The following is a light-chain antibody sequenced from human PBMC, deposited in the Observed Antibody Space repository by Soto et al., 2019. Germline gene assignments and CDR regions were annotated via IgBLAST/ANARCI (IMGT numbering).Light chain of an antibody. CDR3: SSYTSSSTLV. V-gene: IGLV2-14*01. Sequence: QSALTQPASVSGSPGQSITIPCTGTSSDVGGYNYVSWYQQHPGKAPKIMIYDVTNRPSGVSNRFSGSKSENTASLTISGLQAEDEADYYCSSYTSSSTLVFGNGTKLTVL. CDR1: SSDVGGYNY. CDR2: DVT. J-gene: IGLJ1*01.